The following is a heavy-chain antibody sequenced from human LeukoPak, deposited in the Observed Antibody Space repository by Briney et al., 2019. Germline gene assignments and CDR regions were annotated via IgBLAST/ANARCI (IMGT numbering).Heavy chain of an antibody. J-gene: IGHJ4*02. CDR1: GYTFTGYW. CDR2: ISPSGGST. Sequence: ASVKVSCKASGYTFTGYWMHWVRQAPGQGPEWMGVISPSGGSTIYAQKFKGRVTLTRDMSTSTDYLELSSLRSEDTAVYYCARGRFGLLWFGELERWGQGTLVTVSS. D-gene: IGHD3-10*01. V-gene: IGHV1-46*01. CDR3: ARGRFGLLWFGELER.